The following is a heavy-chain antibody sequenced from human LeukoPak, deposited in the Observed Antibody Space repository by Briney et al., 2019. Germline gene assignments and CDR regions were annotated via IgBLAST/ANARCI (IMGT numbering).Heavy chain of an antibody. Sequence: PGGSLRLSCAASGFTFSSYAMHWVRQAPGKGLEYVSAISSNGGSTYYANSVKGRFTISRDNSKNTLYLQMGSLRAEDMAVYYCARTNSYSSGWFGPWCAFDIWGQGTMVTVSS. CDR2: ISSNGGST. J-gene: IGHJ3*02. CDR3: ARTNSYSSGWFGPWCAFDI. CDR1: GFTFSSYA. V-gene: IGHV3-64*01. D-gene: IGHD6-19*01.